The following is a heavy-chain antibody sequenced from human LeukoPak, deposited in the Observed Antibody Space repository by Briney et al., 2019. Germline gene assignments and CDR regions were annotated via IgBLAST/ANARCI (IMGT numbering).Heavy chain of an antibody. Sequence: GGSLRLSCAASGFTFDDYAMHWVRQAPGKGLEWVSLISGDGGSTYYADSVKGRFTISRDNSKNSLYLQMNSLRTEDTALYYCAKENYDSSGYYWLYFEYWGQGTLVTVSS. CDR2: ISGDGGST. J-gene: IGHJ4*02. V-gene: IGHV3-43*02. CDR1: GFTFDDYA. D-gene: IGHD3-22*01. CDR3: AKENYDSSGYYWLYFEY.